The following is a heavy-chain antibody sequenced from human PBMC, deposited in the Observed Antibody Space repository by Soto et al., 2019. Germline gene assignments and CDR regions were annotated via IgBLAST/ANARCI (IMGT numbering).Heavy chain of an antibody. D-gene: IGHD2-2*01. J-gene: IGHJ4*02. CDR1: GLTFSSYA. Sequence: PGGSLRLSCAASGLTFSSYAMSWVRQAPGKGLEWVSAISDSGGSTYYADSVKGRFTVSRDNSRNTLYLQMNSLRAEDTAVYYCAKEDIYCTVTSCSSDHWGQGTLVTVSS. CDR3: AKEDIYCTVTSCSSDH. CDR2: ISDSGGST. V-gene: IGHV3-23*01.